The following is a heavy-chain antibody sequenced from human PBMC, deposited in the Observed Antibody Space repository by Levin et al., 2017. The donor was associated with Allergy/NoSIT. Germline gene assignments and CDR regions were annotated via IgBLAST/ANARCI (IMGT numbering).Heavy chain of an antibody. CDR2: ISWNSGRI. Sequence: SLKISCAASGFTFDDYAMHWVRQAPGKGLEWVSGISWNSGRIGYADSVKGRLTISRDNAKNSLYLQMNSLRAEDTAVYYCAKADSGGWGLLNGYFDYWGQGTLVTVSS. D-gene: IGHD1-26*01. J-gene: IGHJ4*02. CDR1: GFTFDDYA. V-gene: IGHV3-9*01. CDR3: AKADSGGWGLLNGYFDY.